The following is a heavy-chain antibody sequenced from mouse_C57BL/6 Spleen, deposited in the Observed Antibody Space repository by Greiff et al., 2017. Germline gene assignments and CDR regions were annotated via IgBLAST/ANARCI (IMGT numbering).Heavy chain of an antibody. CDR3: ARHSYYYAMDY. J-gene: IGHJ4*01. Sequence: DVMLVESGGDLVKPGGSLKLSCEASGFTFSSYGMTWVRQTPDKRLEWVATISSGGNYTYYPYSVKGRFTISRDTAKNTLYLQMSSLKSEDTAMYYGARHSYYYAMDYWGQGTSVTVSS. CDR1: GFTFSSYG. V-gene: IGHV5-6*02. CDR2: ISSGGNYT.